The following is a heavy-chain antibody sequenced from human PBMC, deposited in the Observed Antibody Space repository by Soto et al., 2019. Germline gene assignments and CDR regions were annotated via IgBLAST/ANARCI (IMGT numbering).Heavy chain of an antibody. D-gene: IGHD6-13*01. CDR1: GGTFSSYA. CDR2: IIPIFGTA. Sequence: QVQLVQSGAEVKKPGSSVKVSCKASGGTFSSYAISWVRQAPGQGLEWMGGIIPIFGTANYAQKFQGRVTIPADESTSTAYMELSSLSSEDTAVDYCARARQQLGAYYYYYGMDVWGQGTTVTVSS. J-gene: IGHJ6*02. V-gene: IGHV1-69*12. CDR3: ARARQQLGAYYYYYGMDV.